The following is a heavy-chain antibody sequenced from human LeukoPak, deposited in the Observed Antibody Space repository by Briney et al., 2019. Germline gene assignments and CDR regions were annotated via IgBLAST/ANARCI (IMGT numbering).Heavy chain of an antibody. CDR1: GYTLTELS. J-gene: IGHJ3*02. CDR2: FDPEDGET. V-gene: IGHV1-24*01. CDR3: ATEHCSSTSCHDAFDI. Sequence: GASVKVSCKVSGYTLTELSMHWVRQAPGKGLEWMGGFDPEDGETIYAQKFQGRVTMTEDTSTDTAYMELSSLRSEDTAVYYCATEHCSSTSCHDAFDIWGQGTMVTVSS. D-gene: IGHD2-2*01.